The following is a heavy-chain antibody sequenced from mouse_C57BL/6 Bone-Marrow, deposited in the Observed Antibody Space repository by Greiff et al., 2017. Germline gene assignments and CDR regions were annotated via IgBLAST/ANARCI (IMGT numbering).Heavy chain of an antibody. V-gene: IGHV1-80*01. CDR1: GYAFSSYW. Sequence: QVQLQQSGAELVKPGASVKISCKASGYAFSSYWMNWVKQRPGKGLEWIGQIYPGDGDTNYNGKFKGKATLTADKSSSTAYMQLSSLTSEDSAVYFCARSALYDGFYAMDYWGQGTSVTVSS. D-gene: IGHD2-3*01. CDR2: IYPGDGDT. CDR3: ARSALYDGFYAMDY. J-gene: IGHJ4*01.